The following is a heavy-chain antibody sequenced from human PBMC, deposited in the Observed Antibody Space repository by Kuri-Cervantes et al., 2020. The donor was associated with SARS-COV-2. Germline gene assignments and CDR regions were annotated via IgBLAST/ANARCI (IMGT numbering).Heavy chain of an antibody. CDR2: IKSKTDGGTT. D-gene: IGHD5-18*01. CDR1: GFTFSNAW. V-gene: IGHV3-15*01. Sequence: GESLKISCAASGFTFSNAWMSWVRQAPGKGLEWVGRIKSKTDGGTTDYAAPVKGRFTISRDDSKNTLYLQMNSLRAEDTAVYYCASRLGDTAMVYFHYYYYGMDVWGQGTTVTVSS. CDR3: ASRLGDTAMVYFHYYYYGMDV. J-gene: IGHJ6*02.